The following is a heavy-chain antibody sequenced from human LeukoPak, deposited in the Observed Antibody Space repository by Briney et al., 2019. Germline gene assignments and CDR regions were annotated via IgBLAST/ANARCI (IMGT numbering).Heavy chain of an antibody. V-gene: IGHV4-59*01. Sequence: SETLSLTCTVSGGSISSYYWSWIRQPPGKGLEWIGYIYYSGNTNYNPSLKSRVTISVDTSKNQFSLKLSSVTAADTAVYYCARLWSEGNWENWFDPWGQGTLITVSS. CDR2: IYYSGNT. CDR3: ARLWSEGNWENWFDP. D-gene: IGHD3-3*01. J-gene: IGHJ5*02. CDR1: GGSISSYY.